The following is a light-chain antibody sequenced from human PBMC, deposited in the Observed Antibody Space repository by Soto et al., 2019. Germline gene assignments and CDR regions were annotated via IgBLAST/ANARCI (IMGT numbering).Light chain of an antibody. CDR2: GAS. Sequence: EIVLTQSPATLSVSPGERATLSCRASQGVTSNLAWYQQKPGQAPRLLIYGASTRATGVPASFRGSGSGTEFTLTISSLQSEDFAVYYCQEYSNWPPVTFGQGTRLDIK. V-gene: IGKV3-15*01. CDR3: QEYSNWPPVT. CDR1: QGVTSN. J-gene: IGKJ5*01.